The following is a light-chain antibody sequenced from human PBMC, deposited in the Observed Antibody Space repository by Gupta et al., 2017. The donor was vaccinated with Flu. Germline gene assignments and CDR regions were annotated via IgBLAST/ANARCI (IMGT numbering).Light chain of an antibody. J-gene: IGKJ4*01. V-gene: IGKV3-11*01. Sequence: ILTPSPATLSLSPGERATLSCRASRSISFYLAWYQQKPGQAPRLLMYDASNRATGVPARFTGSGSGTDFSLTISSLEPEDFAVYYCQQRSNWLLTFGGGTKVEIK. CDR3: QQRSNWLLT. CDR1: RSISFY. CDR2: DAS.